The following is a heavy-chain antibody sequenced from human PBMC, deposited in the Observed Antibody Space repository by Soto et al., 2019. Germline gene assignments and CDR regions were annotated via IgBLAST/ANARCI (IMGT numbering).Heavy chain of an antibody. CDR1: GGSISSSSYY. D-gene: IGHD1-1*01. J-gene: IGHJ6*02. CDR3: ARHGTSNSYYYYYYGMDV. V-gene: IGHV4-39*01. Sequence: SETLSLTCTVSGGSISSSSYYWGWIRQPPGKGLEWIGNIYYSGSTYYNPSLKSRVTISVDTSKNQFSLKLSSVTAADTAVYYCARHGTSNSYYYYYYGMDVWGQGTTVTVSS. CDR2: IYYSGST.